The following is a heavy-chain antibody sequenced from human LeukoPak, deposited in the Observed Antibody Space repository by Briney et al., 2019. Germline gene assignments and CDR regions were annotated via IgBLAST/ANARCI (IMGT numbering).Heavy chain of an antibody. J-gene: IGHJ4*02. D-gene: IGHD6-13*01. V-gene: IGHV4-34*01. CDR2: INHSGST. CDR1: GGSISSYY. CDR3: ARGPGSGEAAAGLFDY. Sequence: PSETLSLTCTVSGGSISSYYWSWIRQPPGKGLEWIGEINHSGSTNYNPSLKSRVTISVDTSKNQFSLKLSSVTAADTAVYYCARGPGSGEAAAGLFDYWGQGTLVTVSS.